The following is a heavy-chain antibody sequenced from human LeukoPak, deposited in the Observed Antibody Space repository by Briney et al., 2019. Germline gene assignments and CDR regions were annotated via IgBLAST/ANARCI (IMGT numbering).Heavy chain of an antibody. V-gene: IGHV4-4*07. J-gene: IGHJ6*02. CDR1: GGSISSYY. Sequence: SETLSLTCTVSGGSISSYYWSWIRQPAGKGLEWIGRIYTSGSTNYNPSLKSRVTMSVDTSKNQFSLKLSSVTAADTAAYYCARDLVLGGSGWYFPDYYYYGMDVWGQGTTVTVSS. D-gene: IGHD6-19*01. CDR2: IYTSGST. CDR3: ARDLVLGGSGWYFPDYYYYGMDV.